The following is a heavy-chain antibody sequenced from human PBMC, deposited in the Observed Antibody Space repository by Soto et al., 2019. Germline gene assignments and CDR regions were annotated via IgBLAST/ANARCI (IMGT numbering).Heavy chain of an antibody. CDR2: ISYDGSKK. V-gene: IGHV3-30*03. CDR1: GFTFSNHG. CDR3: ARDGQWLAEPKRIDY. D-gene: IGHD6-19*01. Sequence: QVQLVESGGGVVQPGRSLRLSCAASGFTFSNHGMHWVRRAPGKGLEWVALISYDGSKKYYADSVKGRFTISRDNSKNTLYQQMNSLGPEETAVYYCARDGQWLAEPKRIDYWGQGTLVTVSS. J-gene: IGHJ4*02.